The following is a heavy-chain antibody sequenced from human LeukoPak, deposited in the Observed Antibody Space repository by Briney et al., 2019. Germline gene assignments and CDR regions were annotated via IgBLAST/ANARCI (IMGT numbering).Heavy chain of an antibody. D-gene: IGHD1-26*01. J-gene: IGHJ5*02. CDR2: IYYSGST. Sequence: PSETLSLTCTVSGGSISSGGYYWSWIRQHPGKGLEWIGYIYYSGSTYYNPSLKSRVTISVDTSKNQFSLKLSSVTAADTAVYYCARESRGGYRPYNWFDPWGQGTLVTVSS. CDR1: GGSISSGGYY. V-gene: IGHV4-31*03. CDR3: ARESRGGYRPYNWFDP.